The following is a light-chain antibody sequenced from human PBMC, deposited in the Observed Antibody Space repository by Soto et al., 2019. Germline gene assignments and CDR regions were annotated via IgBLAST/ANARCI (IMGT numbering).Light chain of an antibody. CDR2: DAS. J-gene: IGKJ5*01. V-gene: IGKV1-33*01. CDR1: QNINNY. Sequence: DIQMTQSPSSLSASVGDRVTITCQASQNINNYLNWYQQKPGRAPKLLIYDASDLEVGVPSRFSGSGSGTVFTLTISSLQPEDIATYYCQQFDDLTFTFGQGTRLEIK. CDR3: QQFDDLTFT.